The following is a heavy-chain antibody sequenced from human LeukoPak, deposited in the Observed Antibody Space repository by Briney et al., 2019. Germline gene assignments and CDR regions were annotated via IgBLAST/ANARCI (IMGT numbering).Heavy chain of an antibody. J-gene: IGHJ4*02. CDR3: ARVRSAVVVPAATDY. Sequence: GGSLRLSCAASGFTFSSYSMNWVRQAPGKGLERVSSISSSSSYIYYADSVKGRFTISRDNAKNSLYLQMNSLRAEDTAVYYCARVRSAVVVPAATDYWGQGTLVTVSS. CDR1: GFTFSSYS. V-gene: IGHV3-21*01. D-gene: IGHD2-2*01. CDR2: ISSSSSYI.